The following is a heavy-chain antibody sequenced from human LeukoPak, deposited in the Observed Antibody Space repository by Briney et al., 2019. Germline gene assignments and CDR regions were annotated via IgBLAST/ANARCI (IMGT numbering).Heavy chain of an antibody. CDR3: ARRVKGYIDY. CDR2: IYPGDSDT. Sequence: GESLEISCKGSGYSFTSYWIGGVRRLPGKGLEWMGIIYPGDSDTRYSPSFQGQVTISADKSTSTAYLQWSSLKASDTAMYYCARRVKGYIDYWGQGTLVTVSS. V-gene: IGHV5-51*01. D-gene: IGHD3-3*01. CDR1: GYSFTSYW. J-gene: IGHJ4*02.